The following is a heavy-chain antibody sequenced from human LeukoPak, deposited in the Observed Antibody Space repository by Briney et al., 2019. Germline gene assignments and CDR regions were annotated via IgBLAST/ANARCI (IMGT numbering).Heavy chain of an antibody. CDR2: IYYSGST. Sequence: NPSETLSLTCTVSGGSISSYYWSWIRQPPGKGLEWIGYIYYSGSTNYNPSLKSRVPISVDTSKNQFSLKLSSVTAADTAVYYCARTTVTVYYYYYYYMDVWGKGTTVTVSS. V-gene: IGHV4-59*01. J-gene: IGHJ6*03. D-gene: IGHD4-17*01. CDR1: GGSISSYY. CDR3: ARTTVTVYYYYYYYMDV.